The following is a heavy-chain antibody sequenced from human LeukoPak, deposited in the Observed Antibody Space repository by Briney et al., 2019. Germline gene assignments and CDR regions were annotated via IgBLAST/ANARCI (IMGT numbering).Heavy chain of an antibody. CDR3: ARGRSYCGGDCYPGDY. D-gene: IGHD2-21*01. CDR2: IFAIFGTT. V-gene: IGHV1-69*05. CDR1: GGTFIRYA. Sequence: GGSVTVSFKASGGTFIRYAISWVGQAPGQGLEWMGGIFAIFGTTNYAQKFQGRVTITTDESTSTAYMELSSLRSEDTAVYYCARGRSYCGGDCYPGDYWGQGTLVTVSS. J-gene: IGHJ4*02.